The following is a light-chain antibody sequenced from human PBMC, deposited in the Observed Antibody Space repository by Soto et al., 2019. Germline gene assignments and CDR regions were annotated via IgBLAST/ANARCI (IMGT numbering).Light chain of an antibody. CDR3: QQYGSSPWT. V-gene: IGKV4-1*01. Sequence: DIVMTQSPDSLAVSLGERATINCESSQSVLFTSNNKNYLAWYQQKPGQAPRLLIYGASSRATGIPDRFSGSGSGTDFTLTISRLEPEDFAVYYCQQYGSSPWTFGQGTKVDI. J-gene: IGKJ1*01. CDR2: GAS. CDR1: QSVLFTSNNKNY.